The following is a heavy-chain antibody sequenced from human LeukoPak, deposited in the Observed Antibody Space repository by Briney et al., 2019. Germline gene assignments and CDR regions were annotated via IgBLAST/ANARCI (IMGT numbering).Heavy chain of an antibody. CDR1: GYTFTSYG. V-gene: IGHV1-18*01. CDR2: ISAYNGNT. J-gene: IGHJ5*02. CDR3: ARGKFRLSDSWFDP. Sequence: ASVKVSCKASGYTFTSYGISWVQQAPGQGLEWMGWISAYNGNTNYAQKLQGRVTMTTDTSTSTAYMELRSLRSDDTAVYYCARGKFRLSDSWFDPWGQGTLVTVSS. D-gene: IGHD3-16*01.